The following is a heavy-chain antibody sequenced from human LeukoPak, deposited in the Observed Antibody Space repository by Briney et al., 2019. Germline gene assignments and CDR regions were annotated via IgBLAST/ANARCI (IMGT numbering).Heavy chain of an antibody. D-gene: IGHD2-15*01. CDR2: IYASGST. Sequence: SETLSLTCTVSDGSINSYFWSWLRQPAGKGLGYIGRIYASGSTNYNPSLKSRVTMSVDTSKNQFSLKLTAVTAADTAVYYCARLLVVESRFDPWGQGTLVTVSS. J-gene: IGHJ5*02. CDR1: DGSINSYF. V-gene: IGHV4-4*07. CDR3: ARLLVVESRFDP.